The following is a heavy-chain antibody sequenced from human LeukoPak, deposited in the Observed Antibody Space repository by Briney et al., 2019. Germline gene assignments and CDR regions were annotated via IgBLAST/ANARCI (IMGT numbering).Heavy chain of an antibody. J-gene: IGHJ4*02. CDR3: AKSGGGDYGDYGSDY. Sequence: GGSLRLPCAASGFTFSSYGMHWVRQAPGKGLEWVAVISYDGSNKYYADSVKGRFTISRDNSKNTLYLQMNSLRAEDTAVYYCAKSGGGDYGDYGSDYWGQGTLVTVSS. CDR2: ISYDGSNK. V-gene: IGHV3-30*18. CDR1: GFTFSSYG. D-gene: IGHD4-17*01.